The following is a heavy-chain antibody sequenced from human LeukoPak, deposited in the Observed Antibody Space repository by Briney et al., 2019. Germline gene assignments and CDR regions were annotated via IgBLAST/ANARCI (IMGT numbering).Heavy chain of an antibody. CDR1: GYSFTSYW. Sequence: GESLKISCKGSGYSFTSYWIGWVRQMPGKGLEWMGIIYPGDSDTRYSPSFQGQVTISADKSISTAYLQWSSLKASDTAMYYCAYSPGPDCSGGSCYSEVAFDIWGQGTMVTVSS. D-gene: IGHD2-15*01. V-gene: IGHV5-51*01. CDR3: AYSPGPDCSGGSCYSEVAFDI. CDR2: IYPGDSDT. J-gene: IGHJ3*02.